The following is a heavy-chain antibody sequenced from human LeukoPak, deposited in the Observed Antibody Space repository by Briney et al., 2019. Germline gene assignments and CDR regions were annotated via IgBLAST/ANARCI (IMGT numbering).Heavy chain of an antibody. CDR1: GDSVSSNSAA. V-gene: IGHV6-1*01. Sequence: SQTLSLTCAISGDSVSSNSAAWNWIRQSPSRGLEWLGRRYYRSKWYNDYAASVKSRIIINPDTSKNQFSLQLNSVTPEDTAIYYCARYSSSPKDFDYWGLGTLVTVSS. J-gene: IGHJ4*02. D-gene: IGHD6-6*01. CDR3: ARYSSSPKDFDY. CDR2: RYYRSKWYN.